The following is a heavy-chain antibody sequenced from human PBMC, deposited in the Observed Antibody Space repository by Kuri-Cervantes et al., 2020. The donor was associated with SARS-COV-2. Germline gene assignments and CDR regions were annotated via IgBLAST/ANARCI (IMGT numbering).Heavy chain of an antibody. D-gene: IGHD3-3*01. CDR2: ISYDGSSK. V-gene: IGHV3-30-3*01. Sequence: GESLKISCAASGFTFSSYAMHWVRQAPGKGLEWVAVISYDGSSKYYADSVKGRFTISRDNSKNTLYLQMNSLRAEDTAVYYCAAEGLLLDAFDIWGQGTMVTVSS. CDR1: GFTFSSYA. CDR3: AAEGLLLDAFDI. J-gene: IGHJ3*02.